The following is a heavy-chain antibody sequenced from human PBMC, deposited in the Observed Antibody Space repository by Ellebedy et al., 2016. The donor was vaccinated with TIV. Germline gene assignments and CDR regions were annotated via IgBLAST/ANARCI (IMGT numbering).Heavy chain of an antibody. CDR2: ISRSGSTI. J-gene: IGHJ3*01. CDR3: ARVGSKLATDAFDV. V-gene: IGHV3-11*01. Sequence: GESLKISCAASGFTFSDYYMSWIRQAPGKGLEWVSYISRSGSTIYYAASVKGRFTISRDNAKNSLYLQMNSLRAEDTAVYYCARVGSKLATDAFDVWGQGTMVTVSS. D-gene: IGHD5-12*01. CDR1: GFTFSDYY.